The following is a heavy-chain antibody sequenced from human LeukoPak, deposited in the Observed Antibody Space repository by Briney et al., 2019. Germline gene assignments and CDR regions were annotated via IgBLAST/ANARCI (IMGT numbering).Heavy chain of an antibody. CDR1: GYSISSGYY. CDR2: IYHSGST. J-gene: IGHJ5*02. V-gene: IGHV4-38-2*02. CDR3: ARMTIVVVPAAILNWFDP. Sequence: SETLSLTCTVSGYSISSGYYWGWIRQPPGKGLEWIGSIYHSGSTYYNPSLKSRVTISVDTSKNQFLLKLSSVTAADTAVYYCARMTIVVVPAAILNWFDPWGRGTLVTVSS. D-gene: IGHD2-2*01.